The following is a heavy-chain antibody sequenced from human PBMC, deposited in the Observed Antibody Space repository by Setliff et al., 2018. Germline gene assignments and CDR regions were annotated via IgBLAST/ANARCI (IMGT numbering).Heavy chain of an antibody. CDR3: ARDVFPYHYEGAFDI. Sequence: ASVKVSCKASGYTFNSHYMHWVRQAPGLGLEWMGTINPSSGRTSYVQKFLGRVTMTGDTSTSKVYMDMSSLRAEDTAGYYCARDVFPYHYEGAFDIWGQGTMVTVSS. V-gene: IGHV1-46*02. CDR1: GYTFNSHY. J-gene: IGHJ3*02. D-gene: IGHD3-22*01. CDR2: INPSSGRT.